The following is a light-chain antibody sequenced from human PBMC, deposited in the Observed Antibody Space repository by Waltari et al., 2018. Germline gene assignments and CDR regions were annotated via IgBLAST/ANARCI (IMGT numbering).Light chain of an antibody. CDR1: SPNIGANFD. Sequence: QSVLTQPPPVSGAPGPRVTIPSAGRSPNIGANFDVPWYQQVPGTAPKLLIHGNTNRPSGVPGRFSGSKSGTSASLAITGLQPEDEADYYCQSYDNSLTTWVFGGGTTLTVL. CDR2: GNT. J-gene: IGLJ3*02. V-gene: IGLV1-40*01. CDR3: QSYDNSLTTWV.